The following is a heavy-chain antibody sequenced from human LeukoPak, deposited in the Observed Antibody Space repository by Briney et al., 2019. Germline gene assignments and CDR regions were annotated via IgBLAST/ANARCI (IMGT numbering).Heavy chain of an antibody. CDR3: ARVGYDSSGYYFSYYYYGMDV. V-gene: IGHV4-59*12. D-gene: IGHD3-22*01. Sequence: SETLSLTCTVSGGSISSYYWSWIRQPPGKGLEWIGYIYYSGSTNYNPSLKSRVTISVDTSKNQFSLKLSSVTAADTAVYYCARVGYDSSGYYFSYYYYGMDVWGQGTTVTVSS. J-gene: IGHJ6*02. CDR1: GGSISSYY. CDR2: IYYSGST.